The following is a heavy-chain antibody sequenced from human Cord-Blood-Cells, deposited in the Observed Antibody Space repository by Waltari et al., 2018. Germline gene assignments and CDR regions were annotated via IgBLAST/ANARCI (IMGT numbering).Heavy chain of an antibody. D-gene: IGHD1-7*01. CDR2: IYHSGST. CDR1: GGSISSGGYS. J-gene: IGHJ3*02. V-gene: IGHV4-30-2*01. CDR3: ASGITGTRDAFDI. Sequence: QLQLQESGSGLVKPSQTLSLTCAVSGGSISSGGYSWSWLRQPPGKGLEWIGYIYHSGSTYYNPSLKSRVTISVDRSKNQFSLKLSSVTAADTAVYYCASGITGTRDAFDIWGQGTMVTVSS.